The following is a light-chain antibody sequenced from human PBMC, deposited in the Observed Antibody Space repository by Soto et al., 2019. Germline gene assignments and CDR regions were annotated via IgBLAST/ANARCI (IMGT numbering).Light chain of an antibody. V-gene: IGLV2-14*01. CDR2: DVT. J-gene: IGLJ2*01. CDR3: RSYTTRSTLV. Sequence: QSALTQPASVSGSPGQSITISCTGTSSDVGAYDFVSWYQHSPGKAPKLVTFDVTHRPPGISDRFSGSKSANTASPTVSCLQAADEAFYYCRSYTTRSTLVFCGGTNLTVL. CDR1: SSDVGAYDF.